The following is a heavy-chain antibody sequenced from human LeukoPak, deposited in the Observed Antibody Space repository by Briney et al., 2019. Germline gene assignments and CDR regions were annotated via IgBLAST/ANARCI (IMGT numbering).Heavy chain of an antibody. D-gene: IGHD3-22*01. V-gene: IGHV3-11*04. CDR2: ISSSGSTI. CDR3: ARDPYYYDSRGPPT. J-gene: IGHJ5*02. CDR1: GFTFSDYY. Sequence: GGSLRLSCAASGFTFSDYYMSWIRQDPGKGLECVSYISSSGSTIYHADSVKGRFTISRDNAKNSLYLQMNSLRAEDTAVYYCARDPYYYDSRGPPTWGQGTLVTVSS.